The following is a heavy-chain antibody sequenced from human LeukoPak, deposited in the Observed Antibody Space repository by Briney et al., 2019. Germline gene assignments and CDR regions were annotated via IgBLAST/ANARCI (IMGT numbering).Heavy chain of an antibody. V-gene: IGHV4-39*07. D-gene: IGHD2-15*01. CDR1: GGSISSSSYY. CDR3: ARNFPGVGCSGGSCYDY. J-gene: IGHJ4*02. CDR2: IYYSGTT. Sequence: SETLSLTCTVSGGSISSSSYYWGWIRQPPGKGLEWIGTIYYSGTTYYNPFLKSRVTISTDTSKNQFSLKLSSVTAADTAVYYCARNFPGVGCSGGSCYDYWGQGTLVTVSS.